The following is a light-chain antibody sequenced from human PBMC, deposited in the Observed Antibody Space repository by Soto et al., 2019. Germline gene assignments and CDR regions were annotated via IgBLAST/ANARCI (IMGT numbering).Light chain of an antibody. CDR1: SSDVGKYNL. CDR2: DVT. CDR3: SSYAGSSAVI. J-gene: IGLJ2*01. V-gene: IGLV2-23*02. Sequence: QSALTQPASVSGSPGQSITISCTGTSSDVGKYNLVSWYQLHPGEPPKLMIYDVTKPPSGISNRFSGSKSGNTASLTISGLQGEDEADYYCSSYAGSSAVIFGGGTKLTVL.